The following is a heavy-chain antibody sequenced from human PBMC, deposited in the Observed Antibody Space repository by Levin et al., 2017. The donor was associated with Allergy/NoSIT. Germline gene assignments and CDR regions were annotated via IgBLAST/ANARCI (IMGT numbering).Heavy chain of an antibody. J-gene: IGHJ4*02. CDR1: GFTFSSYG. Sequence: GGSLRLSCAASGFTFSSYGMHWVRQAPGKGLEWVAVIWYDGSNKYYADSVKGRFTISRDNSKNTLYLQMNSLRAEDTAVYYCARDLRTTGTELIDYWGQGTLVTVSS. CDR2: IWYDGSNK. CDR3: ARDLRTTGTELIDY. D-gene: IGHD1-1*01. V-gene: IGHV3-33*01.